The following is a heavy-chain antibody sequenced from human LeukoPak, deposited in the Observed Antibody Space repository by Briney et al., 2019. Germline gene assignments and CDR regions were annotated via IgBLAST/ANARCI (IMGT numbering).Heavy chain of an antibody. CDR3: ANSRMVYAILGDY. CDR2: IRYDGSNK. Sequence: GGSLRLSCAASGFTFSSYGMHWVRQAPGKGLEWVAFIRYDGSNKYYPDSVKGRFTISRDNSKNTLYLQMNSLRAEDTAVYYCANSRMVYAILGDYWGQGTLVTVSS. J-gene: IGHJ4*02. CDR1: GFTFSSYG. V-gene: IGHV3-30*02. D-gene: IGHD2-8*01.